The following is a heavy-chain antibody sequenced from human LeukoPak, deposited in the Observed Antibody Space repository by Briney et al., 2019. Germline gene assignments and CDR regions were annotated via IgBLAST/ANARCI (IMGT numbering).Heavy chain of an antibody. V-gene: IGHV5-51*01. D-gene: IGHD6-19*01. J-gene: IGHJ4*02. CDR3: TRRHRRSSGWYGENDY. CDR2: IFPGDSDT. Sequence: GESLKISCKASGYTFTNYWIGWVRQMPGKGLEWMGIIFPGDSDTRYSPSFQGQVTISADKSISTAYLQWSSLKASDTAIYYCTRRHRRSSGWYGENDYWGQGTLVTVSS. CDR1: GYTFTNYW.